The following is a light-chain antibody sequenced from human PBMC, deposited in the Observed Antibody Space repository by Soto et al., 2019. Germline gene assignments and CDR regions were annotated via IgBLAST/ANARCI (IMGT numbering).Light chain of an antibody. J-gene: IGLJ3*02. CDR1: SSDIGRYNL. Sequence: QSVLTQPASVSGSPGQSITISCTGTSSDIGRYNLVSWYQQHPGKPPKLMIYEATKRPSGVSNRFSGSKSGNTASLTITGLQAEDEADYYCTLYASTNTFMFGGGTKHTVL. CDR2: EAT. CDR3: TLYASTNTFM. V-gene: IGLV2-23*02.